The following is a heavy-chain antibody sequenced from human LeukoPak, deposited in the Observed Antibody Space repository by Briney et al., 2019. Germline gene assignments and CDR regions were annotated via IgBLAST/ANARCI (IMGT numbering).Heavy chain of an antibody. CDR2: IYYSGST. CDR1: GGSISSYY. CDR3: ARSAGPSRNPGDIASHNWFDP. J-gene: IGHJ5*02. V-gene: IGHV4-59*01. Sequence: SETLSLTCTVSGGSISSYYWSWIRQPPGKGLERIGYIYYSGSTNYNPSLKSRVTISVDTSKNQFSLKLSSVTAADTAVYYCARSAGPSRNPGDIASHNWFDPWGQGTLVTVSS. D-gene: IGHD5-12*01.